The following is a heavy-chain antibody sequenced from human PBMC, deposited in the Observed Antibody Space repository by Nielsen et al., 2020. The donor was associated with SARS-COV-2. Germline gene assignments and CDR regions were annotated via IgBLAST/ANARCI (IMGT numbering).Heavy chain of an antibody. CDR3: ARGNTEIVAVILIEPNWFDP. D-gene: IGHD3-22*01. CDR1: GGSISSSSYY. V-gene: IGHV4-39*01. J-gene: IGHJ5*02. Sequence: SETLSLTCTVSGGSISSSSYYWGWIRQPPGKGLEWIGSIYYSGSTYYNPSLKSRVTISVDTSKNQFSLKLSSVTAADTAVYYCARGNTEIVAVILIEPNWFDPWGQGTLVTVSS. CDR2: IYYSGST.